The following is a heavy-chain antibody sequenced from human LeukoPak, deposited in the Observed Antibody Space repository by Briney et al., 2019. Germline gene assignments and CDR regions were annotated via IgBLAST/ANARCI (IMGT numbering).Heavy chain of an antibody. CDR2: ISSSSSYI. CDR3: ARDFENDFWSGYFPDY. Sequence: GGSLRLSCAASGFTFSSYSMNWVRQASGKGLEWVSSISSSSSYIYYADSVKGRLTISRDNAKNSLYLQMNSLRAEDTAVYYCARDFENDFWSGYFPDYWGQGTLVTVSS. V-gene: IGHV3-21*01. CDR1: GFTFSSYS. D-gene: IGHD3-3*01. J-gene: IGHJ4*02.